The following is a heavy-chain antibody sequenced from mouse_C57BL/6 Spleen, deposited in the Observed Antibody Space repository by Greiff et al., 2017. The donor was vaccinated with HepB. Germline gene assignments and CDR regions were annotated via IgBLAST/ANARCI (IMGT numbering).Heavy chain of an antibody. Sequence: EVQLQQSGPELVKPGASVKIPCKASGYTFTDYNMDWVKQSHGKSLEWIGDINPNNGGTIYNQKFKGKATLTVDKSSSTAYMELRSLTSEDTAVYYCARRGLTVVDYAMDYWGQGTSVTVSS. D-gene: IGHD1-1*01. V-gene: IGHV1-18*01. CDR3: ARRGLTVVDYAMDY. CDR1: GYTFTDYN. J-gene: IGHJ4*01. CDR2: INPNNGGT.